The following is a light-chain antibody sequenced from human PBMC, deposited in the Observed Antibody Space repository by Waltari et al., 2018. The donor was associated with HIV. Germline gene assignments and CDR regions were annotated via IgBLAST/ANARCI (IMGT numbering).Light chain of an antibody. CDR1: SSNIGNNY. Sequence: QSVLTQPPSVSAAPGQKVTISCSGSSSNIGNNYVTWYQPLPGTAPKLPIYDGNKRPSAIPDRFAGSKSGTSGTLAITGLQTGDEADYYCGTWDSSLSAWVFGGGTKLTVL. V-gene: IGLV1-51*01. CDR2: DGN. J-gene: IGLJ3*02. CDR3: GTWDSSLSAWV.